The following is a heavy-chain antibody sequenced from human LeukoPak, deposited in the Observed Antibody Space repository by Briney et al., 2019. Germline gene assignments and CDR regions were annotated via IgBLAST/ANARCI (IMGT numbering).Heavy chain of an antibody. J-gene: IGHJ6*02. CDR3: ARIGTSGYDYAPTDDYYYYYGMDV. D-gene: IGHD5-12*01. Sequence: AAVKVSCKASGYTFTSYAMNWVGQAPGQGREWMGWINTNTGNPTYAQGFTGRFVFSLDTSFSTAYLQISSLKAEDTAVYYCARIGTSGYDYAPTDDYYYYYGMDVWGQGTTVTVS. V-gene: IGHV7-4-1*02. CDR2: INTNTGNP. CDR1: GYTFTSYA.